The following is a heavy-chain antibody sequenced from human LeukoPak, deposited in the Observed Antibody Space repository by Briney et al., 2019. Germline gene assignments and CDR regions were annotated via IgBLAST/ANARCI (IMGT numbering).Heavy chain of an antibody. CDR3: ARRGGYSYVDY. V-gene: IGHV4-39*01. D-gene: IGHD5-18*01. CDR2: IYYGGST. Sequence: SETLSFTCTVSGGSISSSSYYWGWIRQPPGKGLEWIGSIYYGGSTYYNPSLKSRVTISVDTSKNQFSLKLSSVTAADTAVYYCARRGGYSYVDYWGQGTLVTVSS. J-gene: IGHJ4*02. CDR1: GGSISSSSYY.